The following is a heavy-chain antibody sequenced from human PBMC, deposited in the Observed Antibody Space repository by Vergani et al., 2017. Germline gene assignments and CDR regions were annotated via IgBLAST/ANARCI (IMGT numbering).Heavy chain of an antibody. J-gene: IGHJ3*01. CDR1: GITFCKFG. V-gene: IGHV3-9*01. Sequence: EVDLVESGGGLAQPGGSLRLSCEASGITFCKFGMHWVRQGPGKGLEWVSGISWNSGAVDYADSVRGRFTISRDNAKNSLFLDMSSLRAEDTAVYYCVRDVRVSRTWGQGTLVAVSS. CDR2: ISWNSGAV. CDR3: VRDVRVSRT.